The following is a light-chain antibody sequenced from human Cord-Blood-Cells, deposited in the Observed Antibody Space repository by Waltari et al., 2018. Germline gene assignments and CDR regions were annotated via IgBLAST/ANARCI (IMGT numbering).Light chain of an antibody. Sequence: QSALTQPASVSGSPGQSITISCTGPSSDVGSYNLVSWYQQHPGKAPKLMIYEGSKRPSGVSNRFSGSKSGNTASLTISELQAEDEADYYCCSYAGSSTWVFGGGTKLTVL. V-gene: IGLV2-23*01. CDR1: SSDVGSYNL. CDR2: EGS. CDR3: CSYAGSSTWV. J-gene: IGLJ3*02.